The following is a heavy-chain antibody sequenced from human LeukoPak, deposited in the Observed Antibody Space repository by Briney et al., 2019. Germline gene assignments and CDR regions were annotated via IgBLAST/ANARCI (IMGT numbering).Heavy chain of an antibody. CDR2: IYASGST. V-gene: IGHV4-61*02. D-gene: IGHD2/OR15-2a*01. J-gene: IGHJ6*03. CDR1: GGSISSSSYY. Sequence: PAETLSLTCTVSGGSISSSSYYWSWTRQPAGKGLEWIGRIYASGSTNYNPSLKSRVTISVDTSKNQFSLKLSSVTAADTAVYYCARDFNRDRSHYYYYMDVWGKGTTVTISS. CDR3: ARDFNRDRSHYYYYMDV.